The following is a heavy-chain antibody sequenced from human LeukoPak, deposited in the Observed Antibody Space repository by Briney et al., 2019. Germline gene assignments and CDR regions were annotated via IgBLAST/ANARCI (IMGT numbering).Heavy chain of an antibody. J-gene: IGHJ3*02. CDR1: GYTFTSYY. CDR2: IIPIFGTA. D-gene: IGHD2-2*03. Sequence: VASVKVSCMASGYTFTSYYMHWVRQAPGQGREWMGGIIPIFGTANYAQKFQGRVTITADTSTSPASMELSSLTPEDTAVYYCARAVGYCSSTSCYYRAFDIWGQGTMVTVSS. CDR3: ARAVGYCSSTSCYYRAFDI. V-gene: IGHV1-69*06.